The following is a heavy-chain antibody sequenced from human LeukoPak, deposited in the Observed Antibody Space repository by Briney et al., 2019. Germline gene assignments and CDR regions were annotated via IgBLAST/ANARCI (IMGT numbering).Heavy chain of an antibody. J-gene: IGHJ4*02. CDR1: DDSISDYY. V-gene: IGHV4-59*01. D-gene: IGHD3-16*01. Sequence: PPETLSLTCTVSDDSISDYYRGWIRQPPGKGLEWIGYIHNSGTSTYNLSLKSRVTISADTSKNQFSLKLNSMTTADTAVHYCTRGAGWLIDYWGQGILVTVSS. CDR2: IHNSGTS. CDR3: TRGAGWLIDY.